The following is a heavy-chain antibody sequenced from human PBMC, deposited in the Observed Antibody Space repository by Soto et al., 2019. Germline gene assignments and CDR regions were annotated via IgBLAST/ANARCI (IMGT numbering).Heavy chain of an antibody. CDR2: IWYDGSNK. CDR3: ARDNWYYYDSSGYSYFDY. V-gene: IGHV3-33*01. CDR1: GFTFSSYG. J-gene: IGHJ4*02. D-gene: IGHD3-22*01. Sequence: GGSLRLSCAASGFTFSSYGMHWVRQAPGKGLEWVAVIWYDGSNKYYADSVKGRFTISRDNSKNTLYLQMNSLRAEDTAVYYCARDNWYYYDSSGYSYFDYWGQGTLVTVSS.